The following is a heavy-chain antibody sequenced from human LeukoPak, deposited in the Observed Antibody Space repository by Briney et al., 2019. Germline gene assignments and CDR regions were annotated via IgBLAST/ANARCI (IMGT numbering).Heavy chain of an antibody. Sequence: GGSLRLSCAASGFTFSSYGMHWVRQAPGRGLEWVAFIRYDGSNKYYADSVEGRFTISRDNSKNTLYLQMNSLRAEDTAVYYPHTVVHDAFDIWGQGTMVTVSS. J-gene: IGHJ3*02. V-gene: IGHV3-30*02. CDR3: HTVVHDAFDI. CDR1: GFTFSSYG. CDR2: IRYDGSNK. D-gene: IGHD3-22*01.